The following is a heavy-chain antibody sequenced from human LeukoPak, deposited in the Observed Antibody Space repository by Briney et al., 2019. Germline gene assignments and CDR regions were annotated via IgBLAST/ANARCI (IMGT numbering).Heavy chain of an antibody. CDR3: AREALGYCSGGSCPYYFDY. D-gene: IGHD2-15*01. CDR1: GASISSSY. V-gene: IGHV4-4*07. J-gene: IGHJ4*02. CDR2: IYTSGSI. Sequence: SETLSLTCTVSGASISSSYWSWIRQPAGKGLEWIGRIYTSGSINHNPSLKSRVTMSVDTSKNQFSLKLSSVTAADTAVYYCAREALGYCSGGSCPYYFDYWGQGTLVTVSS.